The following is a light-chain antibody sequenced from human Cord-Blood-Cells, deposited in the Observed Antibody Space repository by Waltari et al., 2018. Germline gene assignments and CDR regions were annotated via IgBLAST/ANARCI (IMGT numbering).Light chain of an antibody. CDR2: AVS. V-gene: IGLV2-14*01. CDR1: SSDVGGSNY. CDR3: SSYTSSSTVV. J-gene: IGLJ2*01. Sequence: QSALTQPASVSGSPGQSITISCTGTSSDVGGSNYVSWYQQHPGKAPKLMIYAVSNRPSGVSNRFSGSKAGNTASLTISGLQAEDEADYYCSSYTSSSTVVFGGGTKLTVL.